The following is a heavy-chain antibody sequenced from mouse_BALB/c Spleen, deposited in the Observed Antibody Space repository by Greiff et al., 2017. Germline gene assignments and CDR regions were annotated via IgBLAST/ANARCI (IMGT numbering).Heavy chain of an antibody. J-gene: IGHJ2*01. D-gene: IGHD2-1*01. V-gene: IGHV5-17*02. CDR3: ARGFGNYVDYFDY. CDR2: ISSGSSTI. Sequence: EVKLMESGGGLVQPGGSRKLSCAASGFTFSSFGMHWVRQAPEKGLEWVAYISSGSSTIYYADTVKGRFTISRDNPKNTLFLQMTSLRSEDTAMYYCARGFGNYVDYFDYWGQGTTLTVSS. CDR1: GFTFSSFG.